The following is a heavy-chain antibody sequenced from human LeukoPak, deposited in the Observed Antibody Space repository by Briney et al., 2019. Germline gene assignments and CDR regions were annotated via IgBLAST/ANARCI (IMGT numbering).Heavy chain of an antibody. Sequence: GGSLRLSCAASGFTFSSYWMHWVRQGPGKGLVWVSRIKSDGTSTNYADSVKGRFTISRDNAKNTLYLQMNSLGVEDTAVYYCVRDHGDYYFDYWGQGTLVTVSS. J-gene: IGHJ4*02. CDR1: GFTFSSYW. CDR2: IKSDGTST. V-gene: IGHV3-74*01. D-gene: IGHD4-17*01. CDR3: VRDHGDYYFDY.